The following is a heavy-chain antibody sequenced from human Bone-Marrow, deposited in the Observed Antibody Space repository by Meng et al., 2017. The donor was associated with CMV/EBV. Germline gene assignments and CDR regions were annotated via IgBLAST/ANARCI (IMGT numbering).Heavy chain of an antibody. V-gene: IGHV1-2*02. J-gene: IGHJ4*02. CDR3: ARDFRRYCSSTSCYPGY. D-gene: IGHD2-2*01. Sequence: ASVKVSCKASGYTFTGYYMHWVRQAPGQGLEWMGWINPNSGGTNYAQKFQGRVTTTRDTSISTAYMELSRLRSDDTAVYYCARDFRRYCSSTSCYPGYWGQGTRVTVSS. CDR1: GYTFTGYY. CDR2: INPNSGGT.